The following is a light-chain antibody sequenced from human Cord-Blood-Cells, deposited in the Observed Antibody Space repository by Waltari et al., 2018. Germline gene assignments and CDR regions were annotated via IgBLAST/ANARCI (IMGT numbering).Light chain of an antibody. Sequence: DIQMTQSPSSLSASVGDRVTITCRASQSISSYLNWYQQKPGKAPKLLIYAASSLQSGVPSRFSGSGSGTNFTLTTISLQPEDFATYYCQQSYSTPPWTFGQGTKVEIK. CDR3: QQSYSTPPWT. V-gene: IGKV1-39*01. CDR1: QSISSY. CDR2: AAS. J-gene: IGKJ1*01.